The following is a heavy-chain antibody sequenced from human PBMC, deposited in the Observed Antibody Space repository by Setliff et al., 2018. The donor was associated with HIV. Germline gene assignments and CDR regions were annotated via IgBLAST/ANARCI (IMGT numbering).Heavy chain of an antibody. V-gene: IGHV1-2*04. J-gene: IGHJ3*02. Sequence: ASVKVSCKASGYTFTDYFIHWVRQAPGQGLEWVGRINPSNGATDFGQKFQGWITMTRDTSSRTAYLEVNRLTSGDTAVYYCAREYDVLSGSYISAFDIWGQGTMVT. CDR2: INPSNGAT. CDR1: GYTFTDYF. CDR3: AREYDVLSGSYISAFDI. D-gene: IGHD3-3*01.